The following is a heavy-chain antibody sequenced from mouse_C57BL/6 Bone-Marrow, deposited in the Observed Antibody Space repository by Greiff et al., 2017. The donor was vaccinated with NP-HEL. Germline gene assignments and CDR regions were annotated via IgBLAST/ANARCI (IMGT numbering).Heavy chain of an antibody. Sequence: EVQLQESGGGLVKPGGSLKLSCAASGFTFSSYTMSWVRQTPEKRLEWVATISGGGGNTYYPDSVKGRFTISRDNAKNTLYLQMSSLRSEDTALYYCARLGTVVATGDYWGQGTTLTVSS. CDR2: ISGGGGNT. J-gene: IGHJ2*01. V-gene: IGHV5-9*01. D-gene: IGHD1-1*01. CDR1: GFTFSSYT. CDR3: ARLGTVVATGDY.